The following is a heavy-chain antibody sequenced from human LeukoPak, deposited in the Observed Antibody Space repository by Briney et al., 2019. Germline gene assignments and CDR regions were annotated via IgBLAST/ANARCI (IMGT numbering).Heavy chain of an antibody. CDR1: GFTFSSYG. V-gene: IGHV3-33*01. Sequence: PGGSLRLSCAASGFTFSSYGMHWVRQAPGKGLEWVAIIWYDGSNKYYADSVKGRFTISRDNSKNTLYLQMNSLRAEDTAVYYCARDVDYGGNLARIGYWGQGTLVTVSS. CDR3: ARDVDYGGNLARIGY. D-gene: IGHD4-23*01. CDR2: IWYDGSNK. J-gene: IGHJ4*02.